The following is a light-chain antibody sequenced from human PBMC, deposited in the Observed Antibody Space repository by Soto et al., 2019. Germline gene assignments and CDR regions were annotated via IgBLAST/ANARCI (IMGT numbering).Light chain of an antibody. J-gene: IGKJ4*01. CDR2: AAS. V-gene: IGKV1-39*01. CDR3: QQSYSTIT. Sequence: DIQMTQSPSSLSASVGDRVTITCRASQSISSYLNWYQQKPGKAPKLLIYAASSLQSGVPSRFSGSGSGTDFTLTISSLQPEDFATYYCQQSYSTITLGGGTKVEIK. CDR1: QSISSY.